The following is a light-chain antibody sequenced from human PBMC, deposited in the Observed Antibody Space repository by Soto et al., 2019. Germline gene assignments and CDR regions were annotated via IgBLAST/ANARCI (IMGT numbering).Light chain of an antibody. CDR1: QDISNY. CDR2: DAS. Sequence: DIQMTQSPSSLSASVGDRVTMTCQASQDISNYLNWYQQKPGKAPKLLIYDASNLETGVPPRFSGGGSGTDFSLTISSLQPEDIATYYCQQYDNLITFGQGTRLE. CDR3: QQYDNLIT. V-gene: IGKV1-33*01. J-gene: IGKJ5*01.